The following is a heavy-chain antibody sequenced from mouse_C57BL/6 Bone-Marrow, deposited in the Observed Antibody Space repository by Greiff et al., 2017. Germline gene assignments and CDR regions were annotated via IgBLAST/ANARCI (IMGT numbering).Heavy chain of an antibody. V-gene: IGHV1-74*01. D-gene: IGHD4-1*01. J-gene: IGHJ2*01. CDR1: GYTFTSYW. CDR2: IHPSSSGT. Sequence: VQLQQPGAELVKPGASVKVSCKASGYTFTSYWMHWVKQRPGQGLEWIGRIHPSSSGTNYNQKFKGKATLTVDKSSSTAYMQLSSLASEDAAVYCCAIRSNCDYWGQGTTLTVSS. CDR3: AIRSNCDY.